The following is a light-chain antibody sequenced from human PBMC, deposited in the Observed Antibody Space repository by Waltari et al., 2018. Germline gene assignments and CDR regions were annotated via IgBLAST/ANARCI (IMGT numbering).Light chain of an antibody. V-gene: IGLV2-23*01. Sequence: QSALTQPASVSGSPGQSITISCTGSSSDVGSYKFVSWYQQLPGKAPQLMIYGGSQRPAGVSNRLSGSKSGNTASLTISGLRAEDEADYYCCSYAGSSPHVIFGGGTKLTVL. CDR2: GGS. CDR3: CSYAGSSPHVI. CDR1: SSDVGSYKF. J-gene: IGLJ2*01.